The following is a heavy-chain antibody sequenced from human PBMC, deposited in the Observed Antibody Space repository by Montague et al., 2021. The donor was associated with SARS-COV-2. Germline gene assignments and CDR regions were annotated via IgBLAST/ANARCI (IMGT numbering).Heavy chain of an antibody. Sequence: SETLSLTCTVSGGSITTTSYYWGWIRQPPGKGLEWIGYLHYAGSAYSTPSLRSRVTISADTSKNQFSLKLNSVPAADTAVYYRVATYNGNWYYFDYWGQGTLVTVSS. CDR1: GGSITTTSYY. CDR3: VATYNGNWYYFDY. D-gene: IGHD6-13*01. V-gene: IGHV4-39*01. CDR2: LHYAGSA. J-gene: IGHJ4*02.